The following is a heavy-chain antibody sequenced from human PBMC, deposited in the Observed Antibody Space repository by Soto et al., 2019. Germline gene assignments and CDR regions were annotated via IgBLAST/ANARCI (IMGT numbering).Heavy chain of an antibody. V-gene: IGHV4-39*01. CDR1: GGSISSSIFY. J-gene: IGHJ4*02. CDR2: IYYGGST. CDR3: ARLHRQYCTTTTCYTLAFDY. Sequence: SETLSLTCSVSGGSISSSIFYWGWIRQPPGKGLEWVGSIYYGGSTHSNPSLKSRGTISLDTSRNQFSLRLTSVTAADTAVYFSARLHRQYCTTTTCYTLAFDYWPQGPPVTVSS. D-gene: IGHD2-2*02.